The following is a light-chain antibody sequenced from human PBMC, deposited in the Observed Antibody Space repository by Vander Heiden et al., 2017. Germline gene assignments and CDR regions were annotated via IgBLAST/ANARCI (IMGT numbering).Light chain of an antibody. Sequence: SYELTQPPSVSVSPGQTASITCSGDKLGDKYVCWYQQKPGQSPVLVIYQDTKRPSGIPERFSGSNSGKTANLTISGTQAMDEADYYCQAWDSSSGVFGGGTKLTVL. CDR3: QAWDSSSGV. CDR1: KLGDKY. V-gene: IGLV3-1*01. J-gene: IGLJ2*01. CDR2: QDT.